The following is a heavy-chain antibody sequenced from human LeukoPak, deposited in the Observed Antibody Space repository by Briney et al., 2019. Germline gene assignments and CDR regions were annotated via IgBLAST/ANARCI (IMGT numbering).Heavy chain of an antibody. J-gene: IGHJ4*02. Sequence: PSETLSLTCTVSGGSISSYFWSWIRQPPGKGLEWIGYINDSGSTTYSPSLKSRVTISLDTSTKQFSLKLSSVTAADTAVYYCAGSDSLGDDYWGQGTLVTVSS. CDR2: INDSGST. D-gene: IGHD3-22*01. CDR1: GGSISSYF. CDR3: AGSDSLGDDY. V-gene: IGHV4-59*01.